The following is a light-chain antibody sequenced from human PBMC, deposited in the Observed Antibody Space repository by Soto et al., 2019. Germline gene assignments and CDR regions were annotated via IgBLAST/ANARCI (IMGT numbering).Light chain of an antibody. V-gene: IGLV2-23*01. J-gene: IGLJ1*01. Sequence: QSGLTHPASVSCSPGQSITISCTGTVGLVSWYQQHPGKVPKLIIYDDTKRPSGVSSRFSGSKSGNTASLAISGLQTEDEADYYCCLYVGGRTYVFGTGTKVTVL. CDR2: DDT. CDR3: CLYVGGRTYV. CDR1: VGL.